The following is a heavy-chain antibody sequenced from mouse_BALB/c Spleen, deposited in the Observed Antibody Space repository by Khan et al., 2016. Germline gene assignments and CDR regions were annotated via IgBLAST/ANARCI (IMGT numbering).Heavy chain of an antibody. CDR3: ALWYYAMDY. Sequence: QIQLVQSGPELKKPGETVKIYCKASGYTITDYSMHWVKQAPGKGLKWMGWINTETGESTYADDFKGRFAFSLETSASTAYLQINNLKKEDSATYFCALWYYAMDYWGQGTSVTVSS. J-gene: IGHJ4*01. CDR2: INTETGES. V-gene: IGHV9-2-1*01. D-gene: IGHD1-1*02. CDR1: GYTITDYS.